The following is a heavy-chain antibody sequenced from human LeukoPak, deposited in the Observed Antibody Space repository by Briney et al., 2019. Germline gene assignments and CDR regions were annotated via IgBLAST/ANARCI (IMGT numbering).Heavy chain of an antibody. CDR3: ARDPSVTTPSQFDY. CDR2: INPNSGGT. D-gene: IGHD4-17*01. V-gene: IGHV1-2*02. J-gene: IGHJ4*02. CDR1: GYTFAGYY. Sequence: ASLKVSCKASGYTFAGYYMHWVRQTPGQGLEWMGWINPNSGGTHYAQKFQGRVTMTRDTSISTAYMELSRLRSDDTAVYYCARDPSVTTPSQFDYWGQGTLVTVSS.